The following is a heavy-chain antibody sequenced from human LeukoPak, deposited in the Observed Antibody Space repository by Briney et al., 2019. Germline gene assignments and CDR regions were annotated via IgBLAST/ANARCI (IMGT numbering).Heavy chain of an antibody. CDR2: IYHSGST. Sequence: SETLSLTCTVSGYSISSGYYWGWIRQPPGKGLEWIGSIYHSGSTYYNPSLKSRVTISVDTSKNQFSLKLSSVTAADTAVYYCARNPPEEYYDILTGYYELDYWGQGTLVTVSS. D-gene: IGHD3-9*01. CDR1: GYSISSGYY. V-gene: IGHV4-38-2*02. CDR3: ARNPPEEYYDILTGYYELDY. J-gene: IGHJ4*02.